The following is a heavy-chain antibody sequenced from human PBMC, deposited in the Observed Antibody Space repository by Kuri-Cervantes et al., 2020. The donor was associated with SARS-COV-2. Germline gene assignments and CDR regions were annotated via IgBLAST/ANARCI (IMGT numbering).Heavy chain of an antibody. CDR2: IIPMLHKA. CDR3: ARGFDSPLDY. D-gene: IGHD3-9*01. V-gene: IGHV1-69*10. CDR1: GASFTLSA. Sequence: SVKVSCKTSGASFTLSAFSWVRQAPGQGLEWMGGIIPMLHKAHYAQKFQDRVTITADESTSTLYIDLNNLKSDDTAVYYCARGFDSPLDYWGQGTLVTVYS. J-gene: IGHJ4*02.